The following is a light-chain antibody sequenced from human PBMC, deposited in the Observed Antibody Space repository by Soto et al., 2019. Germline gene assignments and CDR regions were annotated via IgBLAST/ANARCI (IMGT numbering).Light chain of an antibody. V-gene: IGKV3-11*01. CDR1: QSVNNY. CDR3: QHRAIWPVS. CDR2: DAS. Sequence: EIVLTQSPATLSLSPVERATLSCRASQSVNNYLAWYQQKPGQSPRLLIFDASNRATGIPARFSGSGSATDFTLTITSLEPEDFAVYYCQHRAIWPVSFGQGTRLEIK. J-gene: IGKJ5*01.